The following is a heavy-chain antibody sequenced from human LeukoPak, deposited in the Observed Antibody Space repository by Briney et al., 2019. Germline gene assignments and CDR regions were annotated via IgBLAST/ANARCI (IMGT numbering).Heavy chain of an antibody. Sequence: PGGSLRLSCAASGFTFTSYWMHWVRQAPGKGLVWVSRINSDRSSTSYADSVKGRFAISRDNAKNTLYLQMNSLRAEDTAVYYCARDLGVVVAATNYFDYWGQGTLVTVSS. V-gene: IGHV3-74*01. CDR3: ARDLGVVVAATNYFDY. J-gene: IGHJ4*02. CDR2: INSDRSST. D-gene: IGHD2-15*01. CDR1: GFTFTSYW.